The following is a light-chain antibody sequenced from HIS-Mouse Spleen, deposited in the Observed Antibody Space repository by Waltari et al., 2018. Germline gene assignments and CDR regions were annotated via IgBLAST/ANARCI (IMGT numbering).Light chain of an antibody. CDR1: SSAVGGYNH. CDR2: DVS. CDR3: SSYTSSSFNVV. Sequence: QSALTQPASVSGSPGESITISCPGTSSAVGGYNHVAWYQQHPGKAPKLMIYDVSNRPSGVSNRFSGSKSGNTASLTISGLQAEDEADYYCSSYTSSSFNVVFGGGTKLTVL. J-gene: IGLJ2*01. V-gene: IGLV2-14*03.